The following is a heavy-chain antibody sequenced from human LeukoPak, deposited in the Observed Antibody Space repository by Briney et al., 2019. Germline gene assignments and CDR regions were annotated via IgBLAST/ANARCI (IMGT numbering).Heavy chain of an antibody. CDR3: ATGPLTFPSDAFDI. Sequence: PSETLSLTCPVSGGSISSYYWSWIRQPDGKGLEWIARIYTSGSTNYNPSLKSRVTMSVDTSKNQFSLKLSSVTAADTAVYYCATGPLTFPSDAFDIWGQGTMVTVSS. CDR1: GGSISSYY. D-gene: IGHD3-16*01. J-gene: IGHJ3*02. V-gene: IGHV4-4*07. CDR2: IYTSGST.